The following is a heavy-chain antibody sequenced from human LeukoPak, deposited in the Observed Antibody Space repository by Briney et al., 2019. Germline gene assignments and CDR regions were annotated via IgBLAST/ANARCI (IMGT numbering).Heavy chain of an antibody. CDR3: ARRGGYGGNSVPGFDY. CDR2: VYYSGNT. D-gene: IGHD4-23*01. Sequence: SETLSLTCTVSGGSISSNNYYWGWIRPPPGKGLVWIGSVYYSGNTYYNPSLKSRVTISVDTSKNQFSLKLISVTAADTAVYYCARRGGYGGNSVPGFDYRGQGTLVTVSS. V-gene: IGHV4-39*01. J-gene: IGHJ4*02. CDR1: GGSISSNNYY.